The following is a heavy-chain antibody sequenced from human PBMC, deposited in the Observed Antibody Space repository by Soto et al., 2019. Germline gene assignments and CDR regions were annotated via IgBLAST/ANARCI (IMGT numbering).Heavy chain of an antibody. Sequence: GGSLRLSCAASGFTFSSHGMTWVRQAPGKGLEWVSSITGSGDTTYHADSVQGRFIISRDNSKNTVNLQMNSLRAEDTAVYYCAKAALFRSVTIYYFDYWGQGTLVTVSS. D-gene: IGHD4-17*01. V-gene: IGHV3-23*01. CDR3: AKAALFRSVTIYYFDY. CDR1: GFTFSSHG. CDR2: ITGSGDTT. J-gene: IGHJ4*02.